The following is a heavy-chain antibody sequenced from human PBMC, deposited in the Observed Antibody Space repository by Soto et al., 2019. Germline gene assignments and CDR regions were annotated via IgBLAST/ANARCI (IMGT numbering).Heavy chain of an antibody. CDR3: AREDGIVGATSAFDY. CDR1: GFTFSTYN. J-gene: IGHJ4*02. CDR2: INGRGNYI. V-gene: IGHV3-21*01. Sequence: EVLLVESGGGLVKPGGSLRLSCAASGFTFSTYNMNWVRQAPGKGLEWVSSINGRGNYIYYTDAVKGRFTISRDNAKTSLYLQMNSLRAEETAIYYCAREDGIVGATSAFDYWGQGALVTV. D-gene: IGHD1-26*01.